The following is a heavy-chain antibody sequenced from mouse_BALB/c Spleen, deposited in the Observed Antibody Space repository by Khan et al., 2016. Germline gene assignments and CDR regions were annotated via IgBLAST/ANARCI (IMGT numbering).Heavy chain of an antibody. J-gene: IGHJ2*01. Sequence: QIQLVQSGPELKKPGETVKISCKASGYTFTDYSMHWVKQAPGKGLKWMGWINTETGEPTYADDFKGRFAFSLETSASTAYLQINNLKNEDMATYFCARGDYYGSSYYFDYWGQGTTLTVSS. CDR2: INTETGEP. V-gene: IGHV9-2-1*01. CDR1: GYTFTDYS. D-gene: IGHD1-1*01. CDR3: ARGDYYGSSYYFDY.